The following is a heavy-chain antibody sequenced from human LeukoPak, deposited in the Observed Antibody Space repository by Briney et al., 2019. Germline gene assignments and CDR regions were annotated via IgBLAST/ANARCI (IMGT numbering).Heavy chain of an antibody. D-gene: IGHD1-26*01. CDR3: ATRSVGATTKYYFDY. CDR2: ISSSSSYI. Sequence: GGSLRLSCAASGFNFSSYNMNWVRQAPGRGLEWVSSISSSSSYIYYADSVKGRFTISRDNAKNSLYLQMNSLRAEDTAVYYCATRSVGATTKYYFDYWGQGTLVTVSS. V-gene: IGHV3-21*04. CDR1: GFNFSSYN. J-gene: IGHJ4*02.